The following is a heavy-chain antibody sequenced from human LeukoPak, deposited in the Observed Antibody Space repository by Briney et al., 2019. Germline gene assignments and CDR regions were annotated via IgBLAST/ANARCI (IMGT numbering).Heavy chain of an antibody. J-gene: IGHJ4*02. CDR3: AKGSSGYFFDL. CDR2: ISNDGGGT. CDR1: GFIFNNYG. V-gene: IGHV3-23*01. Sequence: GGSLRLSCAASGFIFNNYGLVWVRQAPGKGLEWVSAISNDGGGTTYADFVKGRFGVSRDNSKNTLFLQMNSLRAEDTALYYCAKGSSGYFFDLWGQGTLVTVSS. D-gene: IGHD3-22*01.